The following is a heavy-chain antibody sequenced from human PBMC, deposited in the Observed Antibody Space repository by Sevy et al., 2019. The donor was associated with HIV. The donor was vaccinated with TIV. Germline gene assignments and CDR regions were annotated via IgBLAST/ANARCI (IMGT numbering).Heavy chain of an antibody. J-gene: IGHJ4*02. CDR2: IWHDGTKK. Sequence: GGSLRLSCAASGFAPSTYGMHWVRQAPGKGLEWVAIIWHDGTKKHYLESVKGRFTISRDNSKNTVYLQMNSLRVEDSGTYYCVRVTPDEDGTTLDSWCLGTLVTVSS. CDR1: GFAPSTYG. D-gene: IGHD4-4*01. CDR3: VRVTPDEDGTTLDS. V-gene: IGHV3-33*01.